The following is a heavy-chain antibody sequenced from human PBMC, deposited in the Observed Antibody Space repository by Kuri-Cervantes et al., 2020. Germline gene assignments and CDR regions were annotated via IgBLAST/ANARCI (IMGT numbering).Heavy chain of an antibody. D-gene: IGHD1-1*01. CDR1: GYTFTSYG. CDR2: ISAYNGNT. CDR3: ARDRSPGGTETGGA. V-gene: IGHV1-18*01. Sequence: ASVKVSCKASGYTFTSYGISWVRQAPGQGLEWMGWISAYNGNTNYAQKLQGRVTTTTDTSTSTAYMELRSLRSDDTAVYYCARDRSPGGTETGGAWGQGTLVTVSS. J-gene: IGHJ5*02.